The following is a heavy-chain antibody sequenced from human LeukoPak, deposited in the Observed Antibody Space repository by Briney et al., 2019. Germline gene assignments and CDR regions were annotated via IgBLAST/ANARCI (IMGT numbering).Heavy chain of an antibody. V-gene: IGHV1-2*02. CDR1: GYTFTGYY. J-gene: IGHJ3*02. CDR2: INPNSGGT. D-gene: IGHD5-12*01. CDR3: ARDGYHWDAFDI. Sequence: ASVKVSCKASGYTFTGYYMNWVRQAPGQGREWMGWINPNSGGTNYAQKFQGRVTMTRDTSISTAYLELSRLRSDDTAVYYCARDGYHWDAFDIWGQGTMVTVSS.